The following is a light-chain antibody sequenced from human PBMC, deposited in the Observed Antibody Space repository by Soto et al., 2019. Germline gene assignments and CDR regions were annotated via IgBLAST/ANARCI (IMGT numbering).Light chain of an antibody. Sequence: QSVLAQPASVSGSPGQSITISCTGTSSDVGSYNFVSWYQQHPGKAPKLMIYEGSKRPSGVSNRFSGSKSGNTASLTISGLQAEDEAHYHCCSYAGSSTLVFGGGTKVTVL. CDR3: CSYAGSSTLV. J-gene: IGLJ2*01. V-gene: IGLV2-23*01. CDR2: EGS. CDR1: SSDVGSYNF.